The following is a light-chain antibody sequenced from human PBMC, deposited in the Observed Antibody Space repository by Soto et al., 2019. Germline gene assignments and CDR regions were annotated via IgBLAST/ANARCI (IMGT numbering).Light chain of an antibody. CDR1: QGIRDD. Sequence: DIQMTQSPSSLSASVGDRVTITCRASQGIRDDLGWYQQKPGEAPKRLVYAASSLQSGVPSRFSGSGSGTEFTLTISSLQPDDFATYYCQHYNSYSEAFGQGTKVELK. V-gene: IGKV1-17*01. CDR3: QHYNSYSEA. CDR2: AAS. J-gene: IGKJ1*01.